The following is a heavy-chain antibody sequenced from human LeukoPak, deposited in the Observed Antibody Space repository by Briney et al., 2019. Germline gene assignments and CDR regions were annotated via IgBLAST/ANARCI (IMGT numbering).Heavy chain of an antibody. V-gene: IGHV3-64D*06. J-gene: IGHJ4*02. CDR3: VRGTGY. CDR1: GFTFSTYV. CDR2: ISSNGDNT. Sequence: PGGSLRLSCSVSGFTFSTYVMHWVRQAPGKGLKYVSAISSNGDNTYYADSVKGRFTISRDNSKNTLYLQMSSLRADDTAVYYCVRGTGYWGQGILVTVSS.